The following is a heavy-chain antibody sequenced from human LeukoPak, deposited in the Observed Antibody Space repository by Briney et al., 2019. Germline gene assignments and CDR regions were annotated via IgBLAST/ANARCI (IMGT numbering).Heavy chain of an antibody. D-gene: IGHD4-17*01. CDR1: GFTFSDYY. V-gene: IGHV3-11*04. CDR3: ARDSPLPYPTVDY. J-gene: IGHJ4*02. Sequence: SGGSLRLSCAASGFTFSDYYMSWIRQAPGKGLEWVSYISSSGSTIYYADSVKGRFTISRDNAKNSLYLQMNSLRAEDTAVYYCARDSPLPYPTVDYWGQGTLVTVSS. CDR2: ISSSGSTI.